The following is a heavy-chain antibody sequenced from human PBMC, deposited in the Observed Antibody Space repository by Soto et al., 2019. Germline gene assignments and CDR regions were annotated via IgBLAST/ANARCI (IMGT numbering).Heavy chain of an antibody. V-gene: IGHV1-2*02. CDR1: GYTFTAHY. CDR3: ASVNSGSYHHGLFDY. Sequence: KVSCKASGYTFTAHYMNWVRQAPVRGLEWMGWINPNSGDTKYVEKFQGRVTMTRDTSISTAYMELSSLRSDDTAVYYCASVNSGSYHHGLFDYWGQGALVTVSS. CDR2: INPNSGDT. J-gene: IGHJ4*02. D-gene: IGHD1-26*01.